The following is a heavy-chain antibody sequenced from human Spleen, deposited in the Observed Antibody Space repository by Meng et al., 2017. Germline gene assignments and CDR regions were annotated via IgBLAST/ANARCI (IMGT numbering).Heavy chain of an antibody. Sequence: GESLKISCAASGFSFSSYAMHWVRQAPGKGLEWVSAISGSGGSTYYADSVKGRFTISRDNSKNTLYLQMNSLRAEDTAVYYCAERRPERDYFDYWGQGTLVTVSS. CDR1: GFSFSSYA. D-gene: IGHD6-25*01. V-gene: IGHV3-23*01. CDR2: ISGSGGST. CDR3: AERRPERDYFDY. J-gene: IGHJ4*02.